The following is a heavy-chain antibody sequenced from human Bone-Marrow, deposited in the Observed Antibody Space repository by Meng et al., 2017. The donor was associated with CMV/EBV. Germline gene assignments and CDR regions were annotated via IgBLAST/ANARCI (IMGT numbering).Heavy chain of an antibody. J-gene: IGHJ4*02. D-gene: IGHD3-3*01. CDR3: AKSDTISVFYYFDY. V-gene: IGHV3-23*03. Sequence: GGSLRLSCAASGFTFSSYAMSWVRQAPGKGLEWVSVIYSGGSSTYYADSVKGRFTISRDNSKNTLYLQMNSLRAEDTAVYYCAKSDTISVFYYFDYWGQGTLVTVSS. CDR2: IYSGGSST. CDR1: GFTFSSYA.